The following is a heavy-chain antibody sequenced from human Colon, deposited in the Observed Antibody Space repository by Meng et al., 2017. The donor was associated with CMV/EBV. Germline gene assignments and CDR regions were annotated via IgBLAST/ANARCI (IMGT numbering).Heavy chain of an antibody. CDR3: ARQVRIDGRFDY. J-gene: IGHJ4*02. CDR1: GLNIGSKW. Sequence: SCAVSGLNIGSKWMSWVRQAPGKGLEWVAVSYSAGPTNYADFAKGRFTISRDNSKNTLYPQMNSLRPEDTAVYYCARQVRIDGRFDYWGQGTLVTVSS. CDR2: SYSAGPT. V-gene: IGHV3-66*02. D-gene: IGHD2-15*01.